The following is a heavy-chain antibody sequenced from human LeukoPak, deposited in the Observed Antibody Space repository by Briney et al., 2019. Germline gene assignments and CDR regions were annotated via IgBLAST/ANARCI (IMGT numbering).Heavy chain of an antibody. CDR2: ISSSSSYI. D-gene: IGHD3-10*01. J-gene: IGHJ4*02. CDR3: AKDLGLRAVTAGVY. V-gene: IGHV3-21*01. Sequence: GGSLRLSCAASGFTFSSYSMNWVRQAPGKGLEWVSSISSSSSYIYYADSVKGRFTISRDNAKNSLYLQMNSLRAEDTAVYYCAKDLGLRAVTAGVYWGQGTLVTVSS. CDR1: GFTFSSYS.